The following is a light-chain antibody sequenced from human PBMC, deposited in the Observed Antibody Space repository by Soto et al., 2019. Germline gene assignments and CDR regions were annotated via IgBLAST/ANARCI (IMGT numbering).Light chain of an antibody. J-gene: IGLJ1*01. CDR2: DVS. CDR1: SSDVGAYNY. V-gene: IGLV2-14*01. CDR3: KSYSTTSTYV. Sequence: QSVLTQPGSVSGSPGESIAISCTGTSSDVGAYNYVSWYQQPPGKAPKLMIYDVSNRPSGVSDRFSGSKSGNTASLTISGLQTEDEADYFCKSYSTTSTYVFGTGTKLTVL.